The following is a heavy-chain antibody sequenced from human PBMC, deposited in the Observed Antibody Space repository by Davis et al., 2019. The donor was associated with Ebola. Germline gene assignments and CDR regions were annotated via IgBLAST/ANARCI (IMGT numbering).Heavy chain of an antibody. Sequence: ASVKVSCKASGYTFTSYGISWVRQAPGQGLEWMGWISAYNGNTNYAQKLQGRVTMTTDTSTSTVYMELSSLRSEDTAVYYCARSAKGRRGIAAHHDYWGQGTLVTVSS. V-gene: IGHV1-18*01. CDR2: ISAYNGNT. J-gene: IGHJ4*02. D-gene: IGHD6-13*01. CDR1: GYTFTSYG. CDR3: ARSAKGRRGIAAHHDY.